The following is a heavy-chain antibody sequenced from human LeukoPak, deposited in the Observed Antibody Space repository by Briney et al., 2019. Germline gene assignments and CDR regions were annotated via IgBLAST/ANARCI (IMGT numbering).Heavy chain of an antibody. CDR2: IYYSGST. Sequence: PSETLSLTCTVSGGSISSYYWSWIRQPPGKGLEWIGYIYYSGSTNYNPSLKSRVTIPVDTSKNQFSLKLSSVTAADTAVYYCARLSRDAFDIWGQGTMVTVSS. V-gene: IGHV4-59*08. J-gene: IGHJ3*02. CDR1: GGSISSYY. CDR3: ARLSRDAFDI.